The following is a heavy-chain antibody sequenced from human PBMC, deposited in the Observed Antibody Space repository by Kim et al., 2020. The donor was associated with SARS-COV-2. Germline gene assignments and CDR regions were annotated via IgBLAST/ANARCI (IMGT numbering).Heavy chain of an antibody. CDR1: GFTFSSYS. CDR3: SKEYFYM. J-gene: IGHJ6*03. CDR2: ISSSSCNI. Sequence: GGSLRLSCAASGFTFSSYSMNWVRQAPGKGLEWVSSISSSSCNIYYAKVVKRLFTISRDNTKNTLYLQMSIIRAENTAEYYCSKEYFYM. V-gene: IGHV3-21*01.